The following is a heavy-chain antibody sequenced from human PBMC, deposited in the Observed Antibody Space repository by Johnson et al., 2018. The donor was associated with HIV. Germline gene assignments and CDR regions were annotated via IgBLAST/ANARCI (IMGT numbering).Heavy chain of an antibody. CDR2: IRYDGSNK. V-gene: IGHV3-30*02. CDR1: GFTFSSYG. Sequence: QVQLVESGGGVVQPGGSLRLSCAASGFTFSSYGMHWVRQAPGKGLEWVAFIRYDGSNKYYADSVKGRFTISRDNSKNTLYLQMNSLRAEDTAVYYCAQGVSLVVIKVLSGAFDIWGQGTMVPVSS. J-gene: IGHJ3*02. D-gene: IGHD3-22*01. CDR3: AQGVSLVVIKVLSGAFDI.